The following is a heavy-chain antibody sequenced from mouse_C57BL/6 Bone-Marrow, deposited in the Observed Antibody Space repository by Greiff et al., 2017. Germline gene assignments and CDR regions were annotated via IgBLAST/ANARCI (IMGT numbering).Heavy chain of an antibody. D-gene: IGHD2-1*01. J-gene: IGHJ3*01. V-gene: IGHV1-18*01. Sequence: EVQLQQSGPELVKPGASVKIPCKASGYTFTDYNMDWVKQSHGKSLEWIGDINPNNGGTIYNQKFKGKATLTVDKSSSTAYMELRSLTSEDTAVYYCASPIYYGNSAWFAYWGQGTLVTVSA. CDR3: ASPIYYGNSAWFAY. CDR1: GYTFTDYN. CDR2: INPNNGGT.